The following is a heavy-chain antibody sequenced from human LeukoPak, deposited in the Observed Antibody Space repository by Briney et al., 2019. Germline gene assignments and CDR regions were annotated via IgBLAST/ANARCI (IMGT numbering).Heavy chain of an antibody. CDR1: GGSISSSTYY. V-gene: IGHV4-39*07. J-gene: IGHJ5*02. D-gene: IGHD2-2*01. Sequence: PSETLSLTCTVSGGSISSSTYYWGWIRQPPGKGLERIGSIYYSANTYYNPSPKSRVTISVDTSKNQFSPKLSSVTAADTAVYYCARTHRTLPYCSSNSCLNWFDPWGQGTLVTVSS. CDR2: IYYSANT. CDR3: ARTHRTLPYCSSNSCLNWFDP.